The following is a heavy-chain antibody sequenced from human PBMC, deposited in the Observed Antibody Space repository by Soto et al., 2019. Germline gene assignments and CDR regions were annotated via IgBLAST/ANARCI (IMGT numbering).Heavy chain of an antibody. V-gene: IGHV1-18*01. CDR1: GYSFTTYG. J-gene: IGHJ6*02. CDR2: ISANNGNT. D-gene: IGHD3-10*01. CDR3: ARLKQLVFMDV. Sequence: QVQLVQSGDEVKKPGTSVKVSCKASGYSFTTYGIIWVRQAPGQGLEWMAWISANNGNTKNAQNLQGRVSLTTDTTTSTADMELRSLRSDDTAVYYCARLKQLVFMDVWGQGSKVTVSS.